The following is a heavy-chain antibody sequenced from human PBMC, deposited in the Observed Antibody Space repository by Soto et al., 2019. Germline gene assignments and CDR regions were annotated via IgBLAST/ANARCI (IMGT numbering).Heavy chain of an antibody. CDR3: ARDRDVPGRRVYYDSSGTRAFDI. CDR1: GGSISSGGYY. CDR2: IYYSGST. J-gene: IGHJ3*02. D-gene: IGHD3-22*01. Sequence: SETLSLTCTVSGGSISSGGYYWSWIRQHPGKGLEWIGYIYYSGSTYYNPSLKSRVTISVDTSKNQFSLKLSSVTAADTAVYYCARDRDVPGRRVYYDSSGTRAFDIWGQGTMVTVSS. V-gene: IGHV4-31*03.